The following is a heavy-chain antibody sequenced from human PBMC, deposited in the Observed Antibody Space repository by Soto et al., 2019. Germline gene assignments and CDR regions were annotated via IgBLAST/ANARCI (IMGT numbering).Heavy chain of an antibody. Sequence: QVQLVESGGGLVKPGGSLRLSCVASGFTFSDHYMTWIRQAPGKGLEWLSYISTSSSYTNYADSVKGRFTISRDNAMNSLYLQMNSLRAEDTAVYYCASLRLTGYFDFWGQGTLLTVSS. CDR1: GFTFSDHY. CDR3: ASLRLTGYFDF. V-gene: IGHV3-11*05. CDR2: ISTSSSYT. J-gene: IGHJ4*02.